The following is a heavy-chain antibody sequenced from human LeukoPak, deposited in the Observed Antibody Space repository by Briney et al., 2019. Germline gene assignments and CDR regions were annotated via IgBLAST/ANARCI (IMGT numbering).Heavy chain of an antibody. J-gene: IGHJ6*02. V-gene: IGHV3-49*04. CDR3: SRGPIQLWVHNGVDV. CDR2: IRSKAYRGTT. CDR1: GFNFGDHA. Sequence: PGGSLRLSCTTSGFNFGDHAVTWVRQAPGKGLEWVGFIRSKAYRGTTEYAASVKGRFTISRDDSKGVVYLQMNSLKSEDTAVYYCSRGPIQLWVHNGVDVWGQGTTVTVSS. D-gene: IGHD5-18*01.